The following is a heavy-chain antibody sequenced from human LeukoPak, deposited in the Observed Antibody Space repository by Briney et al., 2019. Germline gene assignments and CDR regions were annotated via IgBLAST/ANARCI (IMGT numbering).Heavy chain of an antibody. D-gene: IGHD6-19*01. V-gene: IGHV3-48*03. CDR1: GFTFSSYE. Sequence: GGSLRLSCAASGFTFSSYEMNWVRQAPGKGLEWVSYISSSGSTIYYADSVKGRFTISRDNAKNSLYLQMNSLRAEDTAVYYCARYIKGLYSSGIDYWGQGTLVTVSS. CDR3: ARYIKGLYSSGIDY. CDR2: ISSSGSTI. J-gene: IGHJ4*02.